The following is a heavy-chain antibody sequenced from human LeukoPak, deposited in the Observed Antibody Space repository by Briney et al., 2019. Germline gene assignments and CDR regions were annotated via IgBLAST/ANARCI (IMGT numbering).Heavy chain of an antibody. Sequence: SGTLSLTCTVSGCSISSGSYYWSWIRQPTGKGLEWIGRIYTSGNTDYNPSLNSRVTISVDTSKNQFSLKLSSVTAADTDVYYCARVLRFLEWLSLPHNWFDPWGQGTLVTVSS. V-gene: IGHV4-61*02. CDR2: IYTSGNT. J-gene: IGHJ5*02. CDR1: GCSISSGSYY. CDR3: ARVLRFLEWLSLPHNWFDP. D-gene: IGHD3-3*01.